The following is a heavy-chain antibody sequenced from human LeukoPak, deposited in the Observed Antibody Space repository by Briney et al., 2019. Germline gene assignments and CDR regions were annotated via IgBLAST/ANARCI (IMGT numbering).Heavy chain of an antibody. Sequence: GGSLRLSCAASGFTFSSYAMHWVRQAPGKGLEWVAVISYDGSYKFYADSVKGRFTISRDNSKSTLYLQMNSLRAEDTAVYYCAKDRYSGLNTIDYWGQGTLVTVSP. CDR2: ISYDGSYK. CDR3: AKDRYSGLNTIDY. D-gene: IGHD6-13*01. V-gene: IGHV3-30*04. CDR1: GFTFSSYA. J-gene: IGHJ4*02.